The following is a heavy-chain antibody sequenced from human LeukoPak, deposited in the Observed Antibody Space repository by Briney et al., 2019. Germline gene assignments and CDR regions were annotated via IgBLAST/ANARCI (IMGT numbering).Heavy chain of an antibody. J-gene: IGHJ4*02. CDR2: ISGSGGST. CDR3: AKGVQTKTYYYDSSGYYHFDY. D-gene: IGHD3-22*01. CDR1: GFPFSSYA. V-gene: IGHV3-23*01. Sequence: GGSLRLSCAASGFPFSSYAMSWVRQAPGKGLEWVSAISGSGGSTFYADSVKGRFAISRDNSKNTLFLQMNSLRAEDTAVYYCAKGVQTKTYYYDSSGYYHFDYWGQGTLVTVSS.